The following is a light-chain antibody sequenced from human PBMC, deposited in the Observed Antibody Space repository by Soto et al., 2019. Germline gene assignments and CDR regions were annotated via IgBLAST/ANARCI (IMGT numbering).Light chain of an antibody. CDR1: QSISHW. CDR2: DAS. CDR3: QQYNSYWT. Sequence: DIQMTQSPATLSASVGDSVTITFRASQSISHWLAWYQQKPGKAPKLLIYDASSLESGVPSRFSGSGSGTEFTLTISSLQPDDFATYYCQQYNSYWTFGQGTKVDI. V-gene: IGKV1-5*01. J-gene: IGKJ1*01.